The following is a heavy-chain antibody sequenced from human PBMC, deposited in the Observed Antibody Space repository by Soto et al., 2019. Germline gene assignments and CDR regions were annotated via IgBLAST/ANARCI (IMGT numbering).Heavy chain of an antibody. J-gene: IGHJ4*02. CDR3: ARDRETAMGAIYFDY. V-gene: IGHV3-7*03. CDR1: GFTFSSYW. D-gene: IGHD5-18*01. CDR2: IKQDGSEK. Sequence: EVQLVESGGGLVQPGGSLRLSCAASGFTFSSYWMSCVRQAPGKGLEWVANIKQDGSEKYYVDSVKGRFTICRDNAKNSLYLQMNSLRAEDTAVYYWARDRETAMGAIYFDYWGQGPLVSVSS.